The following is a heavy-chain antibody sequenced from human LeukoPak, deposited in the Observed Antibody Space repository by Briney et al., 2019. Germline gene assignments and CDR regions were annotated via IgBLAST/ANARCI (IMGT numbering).Heavy chain of an antibody. CDR2: ISSSGSTV. CDR1: GFTFSTYS. J-gene: IGHJ4*02. CDR3: APYCSSPTCYEVYFDS. V-gene: IGHV3-48*01. Sequence: PGGSLRLSCAASGFTFSTYSMNWVRQAPGKGLEWISYISSSGSTVYYADSVKGRFTISRDNAKNSLYLQVYSLRVEDTAVYYCAPYCSSPTCYEVYFDSWGQGTLVTVSS. D-gene: IGHD2-2*01.